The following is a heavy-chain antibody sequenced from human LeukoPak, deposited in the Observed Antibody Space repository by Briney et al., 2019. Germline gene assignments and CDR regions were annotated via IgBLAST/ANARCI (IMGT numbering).Heavy chain of an antibody. J-gene: IGHJ4*02. V-gene: IGHV1-46*01. CDR2: INPSGGST. Sequence: ASVKVSCKASGYTFTSYYMHWVRQAPGQGLEWMGIINPSGGSTSYAQKFQGRVTMTRDMSTSTVYMELSSLRSEDTAVYYCARDLSPMSIAAAGGDYWGQGTLVTVSS. D-gene: IGHD6-13*01. CDR3: ARDLSPMSIAAAGGDY. CDR1: GYTFTSYY.